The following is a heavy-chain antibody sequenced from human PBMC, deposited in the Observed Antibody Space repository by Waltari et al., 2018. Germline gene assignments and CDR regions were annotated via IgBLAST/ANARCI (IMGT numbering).Heavy chain of an antibody. CDR2: IKEDGSEI. V-gene: IGHV3-7*01. CDR3: TRGRVDFAY. CDR1: GFTFSSYW. Sequence: EVQLVESGGGLVQPGGSLRLSCAASGFTFSSYWMSWGRQAPGKGLEWVANIKEDGSEIYYVDSVKGRFTISRDNAKNSLYLQMNSLRAEDTAMFYCTRGRVDFAYWGQGTLVTVSS. J-gene: IGHJ4*02.